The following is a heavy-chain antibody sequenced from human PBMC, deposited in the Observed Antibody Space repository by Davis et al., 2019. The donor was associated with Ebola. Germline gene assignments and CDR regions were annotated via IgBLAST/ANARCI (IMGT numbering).Heavy chain of an antibody. CDR2: IRSKANSYAT. Sequence: GSLKISCAASGFTFSGSAMHWVRQASGKGLEWVGRIRSKANSYATAYAASVKGRFTISRDDSKNTAYLQMNSLKTEDTAVYYCTGTFTFGGVIANDYWGQGTLVTVSS. J-gene: IGHJ4*02. CDR1: GFTFSGSA. CDR3: TGTFTFGGVIANDY. V-gene: IGHV3-73*01. D-gene: IGHD3-16*02.